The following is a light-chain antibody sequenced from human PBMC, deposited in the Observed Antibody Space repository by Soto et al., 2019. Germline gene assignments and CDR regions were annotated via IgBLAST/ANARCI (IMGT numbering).Light chain of an antibody. CDR2: GIS. CDR1: HTISSSY. V-gene: IGKV3D-20*02. J-gene: IGKJ5*01. Sequence: EIVMTQSPVTLSVSPGERATLSCRASHTISSSYLAWYQQKPGQAPRLLMYGISRRATGIPDRFSGSGSGTDFTLTISRLEPEDFAVYYCQQRNSWITFGQGTRLEIK. CDR3: QQRNSWIT.